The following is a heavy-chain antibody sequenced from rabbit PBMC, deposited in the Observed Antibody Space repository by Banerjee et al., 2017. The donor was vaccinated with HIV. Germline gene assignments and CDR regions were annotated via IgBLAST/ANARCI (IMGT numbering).Heavy chain of an antibody. Sequence: QLEESGGGLVKPGGSLALSCKGSGFDFTSYYMSWVRQAPGKGLEWIGYIDPVFGSAYYASWVNGRFSISRENTQNTVSLQLNSLTAADTATYFCMRASDGYRNVLWGPGTLVTVS. CDR1: GFDFTSYY. CDR2: IDPVFGSA. D-gene: IGHD6-1*01. V-gene: IGHV1S7*01. CDR3: MRASDGYRNVL. J-gene: IGHJ4*01.